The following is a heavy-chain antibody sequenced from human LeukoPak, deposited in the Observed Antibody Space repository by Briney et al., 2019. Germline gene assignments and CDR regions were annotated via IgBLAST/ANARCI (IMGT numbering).Heavy chain of an antibody. J-gene: IGHJ4*02. CDR1: GYTFTSYG. Sequence: ASVKDSCKASGYTFTSYGISWVRQAPGQGLEWMGCISAYNGNTNYAQKLQGRVTMTTDTSTSTAYMELRSLRSDDTAVYYCAGIVPAAKGGYYFDYWGQGTLVTVSS. D-gene: IGHD2-2*01. CDR2: ISAYNGNT. CDR3: AGIVPAAKGGYYFDY. V-gene: IGHV1-18*01.